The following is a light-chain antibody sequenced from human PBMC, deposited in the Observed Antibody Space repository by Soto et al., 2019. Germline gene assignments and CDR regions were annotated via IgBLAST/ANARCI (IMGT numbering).Light chain of an antibody. CDR3: QQSYSTPRT. CDR2: WAS. J-gene: IGKJ1*01. CDR1: QSVLYSSNNKNY. Sequence: DIVMTQSPDSLAVSLGERATIDCKSSQSVLYSSNNKNYLAWYQQKPGQPPKLLIYWASTRESGVPDRFSGSGSGTDFTLTISSLQAEDVAVYYSQQSYSTPRTFGQGTKVEIK. V-gene: IGKV4-1*01.